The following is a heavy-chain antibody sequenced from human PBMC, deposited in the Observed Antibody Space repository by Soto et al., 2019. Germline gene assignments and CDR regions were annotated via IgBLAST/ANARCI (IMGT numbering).Heavy chain of an antibody. Sequence: HPGGSLRLSCAAPGFTLSSYEMNWVRQAPGKGLEWISYINSDGSTVYYTDSVKGRFTISRDNAKNSLYLQMNSLRAEDTAIYYCARDARTYTGRIRHLDYWGQGTLVTVSS. CDR1: GFTLSSYE. CDR2: INSDGSTV. CDR3: ARDARTYTGRIRHLDY. V-gene: IGHV3-48*03. J-gene: IGHJ4*02. D-gene: IGHD3-16*01.